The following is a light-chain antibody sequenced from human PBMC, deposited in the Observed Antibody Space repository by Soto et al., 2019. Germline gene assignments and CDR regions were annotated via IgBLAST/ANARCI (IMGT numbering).Light chain of an antibody. CDR3: SSYAGNNNVL. CDR1: SSDVGGYNY. CDR2: DVT. Sequence: QAVLTQPPSASGSPGQSVTISCTGTSSDVGGYNYVSWYQQHPGKAPKLMIYDVTKRPSGVPDRFSGSKSGNTASLTVSGLQAEDEADYYCSSYAGNNNVLFGGGTKVTVL. V-gene: IGLV2-8*01. J-gene: IGLJ2*01.